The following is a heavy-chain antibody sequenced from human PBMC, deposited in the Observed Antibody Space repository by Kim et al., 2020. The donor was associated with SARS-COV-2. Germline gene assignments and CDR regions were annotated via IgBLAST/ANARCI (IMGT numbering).Heavy chain of an antibody. V-gene: IGHV3-74*01. Sequence: TDYGDSVKGRFTISRENSKNTLYLQMNSLGAEDTAVYYCSSDFFAFGLDVWGQGTTVTVSS. CDR3: SSDFFAFGLDV. CDR2: T. J-gene: IGHJ6*02.